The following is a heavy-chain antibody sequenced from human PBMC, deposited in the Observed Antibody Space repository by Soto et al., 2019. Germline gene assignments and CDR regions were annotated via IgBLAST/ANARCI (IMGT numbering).Heavy chain of an antibody. V-gene: IGHV4-31*03. J-gene: IGHJ1*01. CDR3: ASSYDSSGYYPEYFQH. D-gene: IGHD3-22*01. CDR2: IYYSGST. CDR1: GGSISSGGYY. Sequence: QVQLQESGPGLVKPSQTLSLTCTVSGGSISSGGYYWSWIRQHPGKGLEWIGYIYYSGSTYYNPALKGRVTMSVDTSKNQFSLKLSSVTAADTAVYYWASSYDSSGYYPEYFQHWGQGSLVTVSS.